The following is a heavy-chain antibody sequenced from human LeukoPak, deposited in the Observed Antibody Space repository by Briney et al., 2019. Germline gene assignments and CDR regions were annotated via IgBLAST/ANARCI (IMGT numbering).Heavy chain of an antibody. CDR3: ARSDSSGYQNLDAFDI. CDR2: IYHSGST. Sequence: PSEALPLTCTVPGGSISSGGYYWSWIRQHPGKGLEWIGYIYHSGSTYYNPSLKSRVTISVDTSKNQFSLKLSSVTAADTAVYYCARSDSSGYQNLDAFDIWGQGTMVTVSS. J-gene: IGHJ3*02. D-gene: IGHD3-22*01. CDR1: GGSISSGGYY. V-gene: IGHV4-31*03.